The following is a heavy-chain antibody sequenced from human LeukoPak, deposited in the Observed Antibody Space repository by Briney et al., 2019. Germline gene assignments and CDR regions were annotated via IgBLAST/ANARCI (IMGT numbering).Heavy chain of an antibody. J-gene: IGHJ6*03. CDR3: ARGGCSGGSCYPLYYYYYYMDV. Sequence: KSSQSLSLTRGVYGGSFSSDYWSWIRQPPGEGLEWSGEINHRGSTNYNPSLKSRVTILVDTSKNQFSLKLNSVTAADTAVYYCARGGCSGGSCYPLYYYYYYMDVWGKGTTVTVSS. D-gene: IGHD2-15*01. V-gene: IGHV4-34*01. CDR1: GGSFSSDY. CDR2: INHRGST.